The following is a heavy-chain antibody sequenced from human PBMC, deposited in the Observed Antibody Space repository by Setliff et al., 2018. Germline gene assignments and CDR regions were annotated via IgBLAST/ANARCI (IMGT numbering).Heavy chain of an antibody. D-gene: IGHD5-18*01. Sequence: ASVKVSCKASGYTFRNYAFAWVRQAPGQGLEWVGWISVYNGDTNYAQKFQGRVTLTTDTSTSTTYMELRSLTSDDSAFYYCARAPSVELVTIRTNSWFTYWGQGTLVTVSS. CDR1: GYTFRNYA. CDR2: ISVYNGDT. V-gene: IGHV1-18*01. CDR3: ARAPSVELVTIRTNSWFTY. J-gene: IGHJ4*02.